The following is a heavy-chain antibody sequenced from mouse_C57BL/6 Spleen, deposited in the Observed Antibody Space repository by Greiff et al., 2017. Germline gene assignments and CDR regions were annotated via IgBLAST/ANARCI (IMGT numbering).Heavy chain of an antibody. V-gene: IGHV1-5*01. D-gene: IGHD2-4*01. CDR1: GYTFTSYW. Sequence: VQLQQSGTVLARPGASVKMSCKTSGYTFTSYWMHWVKQRPGQGLEWIGAIYPGNSDTSYNQKFKGKAKLTAVTSASTAYMELSSLTNEDSAVYYCTRGDYDYDRYFDYWGQGTTLTVSS. CDR2: IYPGNSDT. CDR3: TRGDYDYDRYFDY. J-gene: IGHJ2*01.